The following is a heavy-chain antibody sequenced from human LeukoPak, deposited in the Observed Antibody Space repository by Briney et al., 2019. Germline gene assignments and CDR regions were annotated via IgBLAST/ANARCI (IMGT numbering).Heavy chain of an antibody. Sequence: SETLSLTCTVSGGSVSSGTYYGSWIRQPPGKGLEWIGYIYYSGSTNYNPSLKSRVTISVDTSKNQFSLKLSSVTAADTAVYYCARKAHGAWFDPWGQGTLVTVSS. CDR3: ARKAHGAWFDP. V-gene: IGHV4-61*01. CDR1: GGSVSSGTYY. CDR2: IYYSGST. D-gene: IGHD3-10*01. J-gene: IGHJ5*02.